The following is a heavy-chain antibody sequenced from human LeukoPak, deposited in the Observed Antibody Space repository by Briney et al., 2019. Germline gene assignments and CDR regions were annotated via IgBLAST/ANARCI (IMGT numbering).Heavy chain of an antibody. D-gene: IGHD6-13*01. CDR2: ISYDGSNK. CDR3: ARGGSSWLGPDWFDP. Sequence: GRSLRLSCAASGFTFSSYAMHWVRQAPGKGLEWVAVISYDGSNKYYADSVKGRFTISRDNSKNTLYLQMNSLRAEDTAVYYCARGGSSWLGPDWFDPWGQGTLVTVSS. J-gene: IGHJ5*02. CDR1: GFTFSSYA. V-gene: IGHV3-30*04.